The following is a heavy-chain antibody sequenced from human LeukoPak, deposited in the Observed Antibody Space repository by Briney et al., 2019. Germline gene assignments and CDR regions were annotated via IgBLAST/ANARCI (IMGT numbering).Heavy chain of an antibody. D-gene: IGHD1-14*01. Sequence: GRSLRLSCAASGFTFSSYGMHWVRQAPGKGLEWVAVIWYDGSNKYYADSVKGRFTISRDNSKNTLYLQMNSLRAEDTAVYYCARDMRAPESAFDYWGQRTLVTVSS. V-gene: IGHV3-33*01. CDR1: GFTFSSYG. CDR3: ARDMRAPESAFDY. CDR2: IWYDGSNK. J-gene: IGHJ4*02.